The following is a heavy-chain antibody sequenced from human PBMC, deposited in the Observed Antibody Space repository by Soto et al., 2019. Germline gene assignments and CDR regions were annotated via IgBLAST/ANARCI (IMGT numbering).Heavy chain of an antibody. CDR3: ARESEDLTSNFDY. CDR1: GFSFSDYY. CDR2: ISSSGSYT. Sequence: PGGSLRLSCAASGFSFSDYYMSWIRQTPGKGLEWISYISSSGSYTEYTDSVKGRFTVSRDNAKNSLYLQMNSLRAEDTAVYYCARESEDLTSNFDYWGQGTLVTVSS. J-gene: IGHJ4*02. V-gene: IGHV3-11*06.